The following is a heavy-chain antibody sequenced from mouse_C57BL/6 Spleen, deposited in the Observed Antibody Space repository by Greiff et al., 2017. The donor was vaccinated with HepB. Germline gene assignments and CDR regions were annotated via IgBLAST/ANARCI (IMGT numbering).Heavy chain of an antibody. CDR3: AIITTVVGHYAMDY. CDR2: IDPEDGET. D-gene: IGHD1-1*01. V-gene: IGHV14-2*01. Sequence: EVMLVDSGAELVKPGASVKLSCTASGFNIKDYYMHWVKQRTEQGLEWIGRIDPEDGETKYAPKFQGKATITADTSSNTAYLQLSSLTSEDTAVYYCAIITTVVGHYAMDYWGQGTSVTVSS. J-gene: IGHJ4*01. CDR1: GFNIKDYY.